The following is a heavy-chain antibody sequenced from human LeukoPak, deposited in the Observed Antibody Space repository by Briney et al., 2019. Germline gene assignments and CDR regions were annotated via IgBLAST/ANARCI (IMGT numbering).Heavy chain of an antibody. V-gene: IGHV3-64*01. D-gene: IGHD3-22*01. Sequence: GGSLRLSCAASGFTFSSYAMHWVRQAPGKGLEYVSAISRSGGSTYYANSVKGRFTISRDNSKNTLYLQMGSLRAEDMAVYYCARGDSSGYFGAFDIWGQGTMITVSS. CDR1: GFTFSSYA. CDR2: ISRSGGST. J-gene: IGHJ3*02. CDR3: ARGDSSGYFGAFDI.